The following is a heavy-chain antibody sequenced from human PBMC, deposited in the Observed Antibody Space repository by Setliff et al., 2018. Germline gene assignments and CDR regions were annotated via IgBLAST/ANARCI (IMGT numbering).Heavy chain of an antibody. CDR3: ARTGTYRYFDY. CDR2: IYYRGDT. V-gene: IGHV4-39*01. Sequence: SETLSLTCTVSGASLSSGTYYWGWIRQPPGKGLAWIGRIYYRGDTYYNASLKGRLTISVDTAQNQFSLRLTSVTAADTAVYCCARTGTYRYFDYWGQGALVTVSS. CDR1: GASLSSGTYY. D-gene: IGHD1-1*01. J-gene: IGHJ4*02.